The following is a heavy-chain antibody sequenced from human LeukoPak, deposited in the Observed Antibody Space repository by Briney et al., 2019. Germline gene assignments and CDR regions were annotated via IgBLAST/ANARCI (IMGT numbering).Heavy chain of an antibody. CDR2: ISSSSDSI. V-gene: IGHV3-48*04. CDR1: GFTFSTYG. J-gene: IGHJ4*02. CDR3: GGSGSYYRLDY. Sequence: GGSLRLSCAASGFTFSTYGMTWARQAPGKGLEGISYISSSSDSIKYADSVKGRFTSSRDNAKNSLYLQMNSLRAEDTAVYYCGGSGSYYRLDYWGKGTLVTVSS. D-gene: IGHD3-10*01.